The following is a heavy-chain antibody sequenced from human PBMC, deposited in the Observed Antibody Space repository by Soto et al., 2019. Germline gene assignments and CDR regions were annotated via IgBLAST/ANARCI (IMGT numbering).Heavy chain of an antibody. D-gene: IGHD3-22*01. CDR3: ARDRRDYYDSSGYYYDFDY. J-gene: IGHJ4*02. V-gene: IGHV1-69*13. Sequence: SVKVSCKASGGTFSSYAIGWVRQAPGQGLEWMGGIIPIFGTANYAQKFQGRVTITADESTSTAYMELSSLRSEDTAVYYCARDRRDYYDSSGYYYDFDYWGQGTLVTVSS. CDR1: GGTFSSYA. CDR2: IIPIFGTA.